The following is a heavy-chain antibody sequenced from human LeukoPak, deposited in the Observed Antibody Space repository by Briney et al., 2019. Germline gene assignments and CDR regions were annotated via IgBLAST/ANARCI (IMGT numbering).Heavy chain of an antibody. CDR3: ARTSQLWFGDPMAWDV. CDR2: MNPNSGNT. V-gene: IGHV1-8*03. CDR1: GYTFTSYD. J-gene: IGHJ6*04. Sequence: ASVKVSCKASGYTFTSYDINWVRQATGQGLEWMGWMNPNSGNTGYAQKFQGRVTITRNTSISTAYMELSSLRSEDTAVYYCARTSQLWFGDPMAWDVWGKGTTVTVSS. D-gene: IGHD3-10*01.